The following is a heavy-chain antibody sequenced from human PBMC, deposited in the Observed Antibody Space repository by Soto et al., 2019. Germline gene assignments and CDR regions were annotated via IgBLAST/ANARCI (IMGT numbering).Heavy chain of an antibody. V-gene: IGHV1-18*01. CDR1: GYSFATSG. CDR2: ISAYNGNT. CDR3: ARAGHYYDSSGYAN. J-gene: IGHJ4*02. Sequence: QVKLVQSGTEVKKPGASMKVSCKASGYSFATSGMSWVRQAPGQGLEWMGWISAYNGNTKYEQKIQDRVSMTTETSTSTAYLELRSLRSDDTAVYYCARAGHYYDSSGYANWGQGTLVTVSS. D-gene: IGHD3-22*01.